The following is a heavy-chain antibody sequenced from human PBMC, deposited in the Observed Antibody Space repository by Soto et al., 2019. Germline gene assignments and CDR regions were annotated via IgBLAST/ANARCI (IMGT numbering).Heavy chain of an antibody. D-gene: IGHD2-15*01. Sequence: EVQLVESGGGLVQPGGSLRLSCAASGFTFSSYDMHWVRQATGKGLEWVSVIGTAGDTYYPGSVKGRFTISRENAKNSLYLQMNSLRAEDTAVYYCARDIRYCSGNSCYSGGRDVWGQGTTVTVSS. CDR3: ARDIRYCSGNSCYSGGRDV. CDR1: GFTFSSYD. V-gene: IGHV3-13*01. CDR2: IGTAGDT. J-gene: IGHJ6*02.